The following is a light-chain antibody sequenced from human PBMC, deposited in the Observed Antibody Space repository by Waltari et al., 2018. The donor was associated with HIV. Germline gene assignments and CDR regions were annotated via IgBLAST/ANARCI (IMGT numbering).Light chain of an antibody. Sequence: QSLLTQPPSVSAAPGQKVTIPCSGSSSNIGDNYVSWYQQLPGTAPKLLIYEKHKRPSWIPDRFSGSKSGTSAALAITGLQTGDEADYYCGTWDDSLGAGVFGGGTKLTVL. CDR2: EKH. CDR3: GTWDDSLGAGV. V-gene: IGLV1-51*02. J-gene: IGLJ2*01. CDR1: SSNIGDNY.